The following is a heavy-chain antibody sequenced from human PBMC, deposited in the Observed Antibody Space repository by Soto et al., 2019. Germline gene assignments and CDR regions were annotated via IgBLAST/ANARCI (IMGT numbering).Heavy chain of an antibody. J-gene: IGHJ3*02. CDR1: GFTFSSFA. Sequence: GGSLRLSCAASGFTFSSFAMTWVRQAPGEGLEWVSALTPGGETTYYIDSVKGRFTISRDNAENTLYLQMNSLTAADTAVYYCAKATATGGGAFDICGQVTMVTVSS. CDR3: AKATATGGGAFDI. CDR2: LTPGGETT. V-gene: IGHV3-23*01. D-gene: IGHD2-8*02.